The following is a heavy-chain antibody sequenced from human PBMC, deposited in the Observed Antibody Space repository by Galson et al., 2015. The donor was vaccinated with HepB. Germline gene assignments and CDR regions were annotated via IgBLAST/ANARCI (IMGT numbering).Heavy chain of an antibody. J-gene: IGHJ4*02. CDR3: TRHHGISAAGTEGDY. CDR1: ESSFSSYW. Sequence: QSGAEVKKPGESLRISCKGYESSFSSYWISWARQMPGKGLEWMGRIDPSDSYATYSPSFQGHVTISADRSISTAYLQCSSLKASDTAVFYCTRHHGISAAGTEGDYWGQGTLGTVSS. CDR2: IDPSDSYA. D-gene: IGHD6-13*01. V-gene: IGHV5-10-1*01.